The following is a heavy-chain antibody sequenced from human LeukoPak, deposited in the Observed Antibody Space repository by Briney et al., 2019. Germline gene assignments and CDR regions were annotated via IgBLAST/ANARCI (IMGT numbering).Heavy chain of an antibody. J-gene: IGHJ4*02. CDR3: ANHDFWSGYPTQKSFDY. D-gene: IGHD3-3*01. V-gene: IGHV1-69*05. Sequence: SVKVSCKASGGTFISYAISWVRQAPGQGLEWRGRIIPIFGTANYAQKFQGRVTITTDESTSTAYMELSSLRSEDTAVYYCANHDFWSGYPTQKSFDYWGQGTLVTVSS. CDR1: GGTFISYA. CDR2: IIPIFGTA.